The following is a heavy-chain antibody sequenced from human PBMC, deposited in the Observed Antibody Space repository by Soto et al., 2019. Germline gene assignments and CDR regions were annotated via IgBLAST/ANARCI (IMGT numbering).Heavy chain of an antibody. CDR3: APGMATIDNWFDP. Sequence: GASVKVSCKASGGTFSSYAISWVRQAPGQGLEWMGGIIPIFGTANYAQKFQGRVTITADESTSTAYMELSSLRSEDTAVYYCAPGMATIDNWFDPWGQGTLVTVSS. J-gene: IGHJ5*02. V-gene: IGHV1-69*13. CDR2: IIPIFGTA. CDR1: GGTFSSYA. D-gene: IGHD5-12*01.